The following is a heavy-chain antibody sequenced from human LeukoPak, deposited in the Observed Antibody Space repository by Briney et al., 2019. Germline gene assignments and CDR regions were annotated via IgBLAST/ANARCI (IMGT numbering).Heavy chain of an antibody. CDR1: GGSFSGYY. CDR3: ARRRIGYCSSTSCYEDYFDY. CDR2: IYYSGST. D-gene: IGHD2-2*01. V-gene: IGHV4-34*01. Sequence: SETLSLTCAVYGGSFSGYYWSWIRQPPGKGLEWIGSIYYSGSTYYNPSLKSRVTISVDTSKNQFSLKLSSVTAADTAVYYCARRRIGYCSSTSCYEDYFDYWGQGTLVTVSS. J-gene: IGHJ4*02.